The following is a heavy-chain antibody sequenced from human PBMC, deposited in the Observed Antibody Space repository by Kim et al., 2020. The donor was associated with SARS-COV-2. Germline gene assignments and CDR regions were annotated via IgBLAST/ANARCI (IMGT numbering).Heavy chain of an antibody. CDR3: ARHIAYSSSPYGMDV. V-gene: IGHV5-10-1*01. CDR2: IDPSDSYT. D-gene: IGHD6-6*01. J-gene: IGHJ6*02. Sequence: GESLKISCKGSGYSFTSYWISWVRQMPGKGLEWMGRIDPSDSYTNYSPSFQGHVTISADKSISTAYLQWSSLKASDTAMYYCARHIAYSSSPYGMDVWGQGTTVTVSS. CDR1: GYSFTSYW.